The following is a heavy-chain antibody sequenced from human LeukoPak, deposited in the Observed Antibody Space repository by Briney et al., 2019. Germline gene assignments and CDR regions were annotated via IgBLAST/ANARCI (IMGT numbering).Heavy chain of an antibody. V-gene: IGHV1-8*03. CDR1: GYTFTSYD. D-gene: IGHD3-3*01. CDR3: ARALCDSSRCEYYAYMDV. Sequence: ASVKVSCKASGYTFTSYDINWVRQATGQGLEWMGWMYPKSGNTGHAQKFQGRVSITRDTSISTAYMELSSLRSEDTAVYYCARALCDSSRCEYYAYMDVWGEGTTVTVSS. J-gene: IGHJ6*03. CDR2: MYPKSGNT.